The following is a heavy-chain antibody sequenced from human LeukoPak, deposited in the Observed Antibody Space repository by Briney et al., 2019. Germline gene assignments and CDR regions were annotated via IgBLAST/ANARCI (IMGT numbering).Heavy chain of an antibody. D-gene: IGHD5-12*01. CDR2: INVGNGNT. CDR3: ARGPPPYRWWLRYMFDY. J-gene: IGHJ4*02. V-gene: IGHV1-3*01. Sequence: ASVKVSCKASGYTFTSYAMHWVRQAPGQRLEWMGWINVGNGNTKYSQKFQGRVTITRDTSASTAYMELSSLRSEDTAVYYCARGPPPYRWWLRYMFDYWGQGTLVTVSS. CDR1: GYTFTSYA.